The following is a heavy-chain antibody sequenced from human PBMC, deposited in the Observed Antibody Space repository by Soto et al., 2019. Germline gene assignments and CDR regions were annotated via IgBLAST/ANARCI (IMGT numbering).Heavy chain of an antibody. V-gene: IGHV4-61*01. J-gene: IGHJ4*02. CDR1: GGSVSSGNYY. CDR3: TRAPVSGSYCFDF. CDR2: IFHTGTT. Sequence: PSETLSFTCTVSGGSVSSGNYYWSWIRQPPGKGLEWIGYIFHTGTTNYNPSLKSRVTISLDTSMNQFSLKLSSVTPADTAVYYCTRAPVSGSYCFDFWGQGTPVTVSS. D-gene: IGHD1-26*01.